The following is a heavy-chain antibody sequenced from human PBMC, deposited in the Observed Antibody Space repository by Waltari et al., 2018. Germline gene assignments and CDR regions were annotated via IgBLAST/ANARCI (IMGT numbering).Heavy chain of an antibody. D-gene: IGHD6-13*01. Sequence: EVQLVESGGGLVQPGGSLRLSCAASGFTFNNYAMTWVRQAPGKGLEWVSCIVSRGSPIHYADSVQGRFTVSRDNVKNSLYLQMNSLRVDDTAVYYCVRDKDSSSWHAFDYWGQGILVTVSS. V-gene: IGHV3-48*01. J-gene: IGHJ4*02. CDR2: IVSRGSPI. CDR1: GFTFNNYA. CDR3: VRDKDSSSWHAFDY.